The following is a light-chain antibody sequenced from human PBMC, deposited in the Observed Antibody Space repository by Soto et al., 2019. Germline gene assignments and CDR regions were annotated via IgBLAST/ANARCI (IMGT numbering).Light chain of an antibody. CDR3: AAWDDSLNDLYV. J-gene: IGLJ1*01. CDR2: SNN. V-gene: IGLV1-44*01. CDR1: SSNIGSNT. Sequence: QSVLTQPPSASGTPGQRVTISRSGSSSNIGSNTVNWYQQLPGTAPKLLIYSNNQRPSGVPDRFSGSKSGTSASLAISGLQSEDEADYYCAAWDDSLNDLYVFGTG.